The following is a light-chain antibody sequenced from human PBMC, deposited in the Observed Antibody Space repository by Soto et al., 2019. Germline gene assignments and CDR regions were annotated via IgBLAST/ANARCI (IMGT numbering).Light chain of an antibody. CDR1: QSVSSY. CDR2: DAS. J-gene: IGKJ1*01. CDR3: QQRSNWPT. Sequence: EIVLTQSPATLSLSPGERATLSCRASQSVSSYLAWYQQKPGQAPRLLIYDASNRATGIPARFSGSGSGTDFTLTISSLEPEDFAVYYCQQRSNWPTFCQGTKV. V-gene: IGKV3-11*01.